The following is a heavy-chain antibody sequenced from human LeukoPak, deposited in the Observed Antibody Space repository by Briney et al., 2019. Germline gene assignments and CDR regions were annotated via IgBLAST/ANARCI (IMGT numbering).Heavy chain of an antibody. CDR2: IDWDDDK. J-gene: IGHJ4*02. V-gene: IGHV2-70*04. D-gene: IGHD6-19*01. Sequence: SGPTLVNPTQTLTLTCTFSGFSLSTSGMRVSWIRQPPGNALEWLARIDWDDDKFYSTSLKTRLTISKDTSKNQVVLTMTNMDPVDTATYYCARFPSGLYYFDYWGQGTLVTVSS. CDR3: ARFPSGLYYFDY. CDR1: GFSLSTSGMR.